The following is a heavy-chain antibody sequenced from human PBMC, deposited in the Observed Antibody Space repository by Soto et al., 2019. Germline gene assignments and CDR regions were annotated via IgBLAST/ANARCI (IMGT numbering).Heavy chain of an antibody. Sequence: HPGGSLRLSCAASGFTFSSYGMHWVRQAPGKGLEWVAVIWYDGSNKYYADSVKGRFTISRDNSKNTLYLQMNSLRAEDTAVYYCAREGGDTNNFDYWGQGTLVTVSS. V-gene: IGHV3-33*01. D-gene: IGHD4-17*01. CDR1: GFTFSSYG. CDR3: AREGGDTNNFDY. J-gene: IGHJ4*02. CDR2: IWYDGSNK.